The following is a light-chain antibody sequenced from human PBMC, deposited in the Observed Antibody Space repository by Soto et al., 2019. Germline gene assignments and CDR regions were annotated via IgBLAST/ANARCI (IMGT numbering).Light chain of an antibody. Sequence: EIVMTQSPATLSVSPGERAILSCRASQSVSNNLAWYQKKPGQAPRLLIYDASTRATGIPARFSGGGSGTEFTLTISSLQSEDFAVYYCQQYNNWWTFGQGTRVEIK. CDR1: QSVSNN. CDR3: QQYNNWWT. CDR2: DAS. J-gene: IGKJ1*01. V-gene: IGKV3-15*01.